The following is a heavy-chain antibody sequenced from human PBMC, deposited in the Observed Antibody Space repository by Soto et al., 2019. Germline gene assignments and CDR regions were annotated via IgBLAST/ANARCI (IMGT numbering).Heavy chain of an antibody. J-gene: IGHJ5*02. Sequence: GASVKVSCKASGYTFTSYYMHWVRQAPRQGLEWMGIINPSGGSTSYAQKFQGRVTMTRDTSTSTVYMELSSLRSEDTAVYYCARGYHYDFWSGPADNWFDPWGQGTLVTVSS. V-gene: IGHV1-46*03. D-gene: IGHD3-3*01. CDR2: INPSGGST. CDR1: GYTFTSYY. CDR3: ARGYHYDFWSGPADNWFDP.